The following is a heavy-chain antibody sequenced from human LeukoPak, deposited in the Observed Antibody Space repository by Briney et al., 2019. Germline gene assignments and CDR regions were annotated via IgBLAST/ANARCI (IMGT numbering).Heavy chain of an antibody. J-gene: IGHJ2*01. D-gene: IGHD2-2*02. Sequence: SETLSLTCTVSGCTISSYYWSWIRQPPGKGLEWIGYIYYSGSTNYYPSLMSRVTISVDTSKTQFSRKLSSVTAADTAVYHCARARGAVYLEWYFDLWGRGTLVTVSS. V-gene: IGHV4-59*01. CDR3: ARARGAVYLEWYFDL. CDR2: IYYSGST. CDR1: GCTISSYY.